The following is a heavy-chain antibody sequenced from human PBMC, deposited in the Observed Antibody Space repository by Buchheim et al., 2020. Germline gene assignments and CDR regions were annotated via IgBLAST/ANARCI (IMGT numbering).Heavy chain of an antibody. CDR1: GGSFSGYY. D-gene: IGHD2-2*01. CDR2: INHSGST. J-gene: IGHJ6*02. V-gene: IGHV4-34*01. CDR3: ARGQCSSTSCFFSGPSPSYYYGMDV. Sequence: QVQLQQWGAGLLKPSETLSLTCAVYGGSFSGYYWSWIRQPPGKGLEWIGEINHSGSTNYNPSLKSRVTISVDTSQNQFSLKLSSVTAADTAVYYCARGQCSSTSCFFSGPSPSYYYGMDVWGQGTT.